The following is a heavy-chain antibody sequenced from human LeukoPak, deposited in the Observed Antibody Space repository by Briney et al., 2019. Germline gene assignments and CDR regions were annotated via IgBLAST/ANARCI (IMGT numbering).Heavy chain of an antibody. CDR2: IVVGSGNT. J-gene: IGHJ4*02. D-gene: IGHD3-22*01. Sequence: EASVKVSCKASGFTFTTSAVTWVRQARGQRLEWIGWIVVGSGNTNYAQKFQERVTITRDMSTSTAYMELSSLRSEDTAVYYCAADRSGGWLTDYWGQGTLVTVSS. CDR1: GFTFTTSA. V-gene: IGHV1-58*01. CDR3: AADRSGGWLTDY.